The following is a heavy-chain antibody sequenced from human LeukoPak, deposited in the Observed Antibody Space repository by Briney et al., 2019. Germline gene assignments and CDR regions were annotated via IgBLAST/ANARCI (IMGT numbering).Heavy chain of an antibody. CDR1: GGSISSSNW. V-gene: IGHV4-4*02. CDR3: ARDSYSYGLPYFDY. Sequence: PSGTLSLTCAVSGGSISSSNWWSLVRQPPGKGLEWIGEIYHSGSTNYNPSLKSRVTISVDKSKNQFSLKLSSVTAADTAVYYCARDSYSYGLPYFDYWGQGTLVTVSS. D-gene: IGHD5-18*01. CDR2: IYHSGST. J-gene: IGHJ4*02.